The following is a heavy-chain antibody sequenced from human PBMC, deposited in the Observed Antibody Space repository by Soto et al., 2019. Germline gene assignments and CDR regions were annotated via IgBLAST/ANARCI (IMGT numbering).Heavy chain of an antibody. CDR1: GFTFSTYW. D-gene: IGHD2-21*01. J-gene: IGHJ6*02. CDR3: TSLSGDHVAVCSYGMGV. Sequence: DVQLVESGGTLVQPGGSLRLSCAASGFTFSTYWMNWVRQVPGKGLVWLAGMKSDVTITNYADSVKGRFTISRDNVKNTLSLQMNGLGGENTAVYYGTSLSGDHVAVCSYGMGVWGRGTTVTVSS. CDR2: MKSDVTIT. V-gene: IGHV3-74*01.